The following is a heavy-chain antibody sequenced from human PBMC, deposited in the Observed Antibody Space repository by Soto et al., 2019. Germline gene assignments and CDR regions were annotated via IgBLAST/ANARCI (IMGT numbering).Heavy chain of an antibody. D-gene: IGHD3-22*01. CDR1: GGSISGSNY. Sequence: SETLSLTCAVSGGSISGSNYWGWIRQPPGKGLEWIGSIYYSGSTYYNPSLKSRVTISVDTSKNQFSLKLSSVTAADTAVYYCARIPPGYDSSGYYFTFRHWGQGTLVTVSS. V-gene: IGHV4-39*01. J-gene: IGHJ4*02. CDR3: ARIPPGYDSSGYYFTFRH. CDR2: IYYSGST.